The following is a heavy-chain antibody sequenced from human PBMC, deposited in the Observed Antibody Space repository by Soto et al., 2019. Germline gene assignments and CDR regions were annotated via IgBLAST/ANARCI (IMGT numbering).Heavy chain of an antibody. J-gene: IGHJ4*02. CDR1: GGSISSGFYY. CDR3: ARAVLPATAPFDY. V-gene: IGHV4-61*01. CDR2: IYYSGST. Sequence: PSETLSLTCTVSGGSISSGFYYWSWIRQPPGKGLEWIGYIYYSGSTNYNPSLQSRVTISVDTSKNQFSLKLSSVTAADTAVYYCARAVLPATAPFDYWGQGTLVTVSS. D-gene: IGHD2-2*01.